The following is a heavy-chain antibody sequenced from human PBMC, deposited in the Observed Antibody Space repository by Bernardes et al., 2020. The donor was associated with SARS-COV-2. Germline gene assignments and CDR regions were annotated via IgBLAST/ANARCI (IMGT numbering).Heavy chain of an antibody. CDR3: ARVRSSFHMILVVFIGGCFCFDY. Sequence: SETLSLTCAVYGGSFSGYYWSWIRQPPGKGLEWIGEINHSGSTNYNPSLKSRVTISVDTSKNQFSLKLSSVTAADTAVYYCARVRSSFHMILVVFIGGCFCFDYWGQGSLVAVAS. CDR1: GGSFSGYY. V-gene: IGHV4-34*01. CDR2: INHSGST. J-gene: IGHJ4*02. D-gene: IGHD3-22*01.